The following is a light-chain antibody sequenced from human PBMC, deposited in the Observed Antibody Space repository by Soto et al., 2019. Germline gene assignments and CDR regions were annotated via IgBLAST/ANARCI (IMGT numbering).Light chain of an antibody. Sequence: QSVLTQPPSASGTPGQRVTISCSGSSSNIGSNYVYWYQQLPGTAPKLLIYSNNQRPSGVPDRFSGSKSGTSASLAISGLRSEDEADYYCAAWDDSLSGVVFGGSTQLTVL. V-gene: IGLV1-47*02. CDR3: AAWDDSLSGVV. CDR1: SSNIGSNY. J-gene: IGLJ2*01. CDR2: SNN.